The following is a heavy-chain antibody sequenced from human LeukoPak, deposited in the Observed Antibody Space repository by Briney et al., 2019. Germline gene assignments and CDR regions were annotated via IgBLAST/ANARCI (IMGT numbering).Heavy chain of an antibody. Sequence: ASVKVSCKASGYTFTSYGISWVRQAPGQGLEWMGWISAYNGNTNYAQKLQGRVTMTTDTSTSTAYMELRSLRSDDTAVYYCARYRVSSSVSNYFDYWGQGTLVTVSS. CDR1: GYTFTSYG. CDR2: ISAYNGNT. V-gene: IGHV1-18*01. J-gene: IGHJ4*02. D-gene: IGHD2-2*01. CDR3: ARYRVSSSVSNYFDY.